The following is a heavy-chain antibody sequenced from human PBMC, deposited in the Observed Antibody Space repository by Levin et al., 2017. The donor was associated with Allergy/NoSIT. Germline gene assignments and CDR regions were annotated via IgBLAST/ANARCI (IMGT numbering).Heavy chain of an antibody. CDR2: IYHSGST. Sequence: SQTLSLTCAVSGGSISSGGYSWSWIRQPPGKGLEWIGYIYHSGSTYYNPSLKSRVTISVDRSKNQFSLKLSSVTAADTAVYYCARYSSSRKTNWFDPWGQGTLVTVSS. CDR1: GGSISSGGYS. J-gene: IGHJ5*02. D-gene: IGHD6-13*01. V-gene: IGHV4-30-2*01. CDR3: ARYSSSRKTNWFDP.